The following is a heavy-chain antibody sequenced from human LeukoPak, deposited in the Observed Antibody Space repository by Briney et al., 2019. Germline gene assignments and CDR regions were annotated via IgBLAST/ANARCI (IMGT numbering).Heavy chain of an antibody. J-gene: IGHJ5*02. CDR2: INPNSGGT. Sequence: ASVKVSCKASGYTFTGYYMHWVRQAPGQGLEWMGWINPNSGGTTYAQKFQGRVTMTRDTSISTAYMELSRLRSDDTAVYYCARGTTIFGVVITEGWWFDPWGQGTLVTVSS. D-gene: IGHD3-3*01. CDR3: ARGTTIFGVVITEGWWFDP. CDR1: GYTFTGYY. V-gene: IGHV1-2*02.